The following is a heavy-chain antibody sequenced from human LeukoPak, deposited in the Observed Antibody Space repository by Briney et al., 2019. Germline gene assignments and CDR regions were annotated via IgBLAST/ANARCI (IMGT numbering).Heavy chain of an antibody. V-gene: IGHV1-2*02. J-gene: IGHJ4*02. CDR3: ARAFPSMITFGGVIDPDHYFDY. D-gene: IGHD3-16*02. CDR1: GYTFTGYY. Sequence: GASVKVSCKASGYTFTGYYMHWVRQAPGQGLEWMRWINPNSGGTNYAQKFQGRVTMTRDTSISTAYMELSRLRSDDTAVYYCARAFPSMITFGGVIDPDHYFDYWGQGTLVTVSS. CDR2: INPNSGGT.